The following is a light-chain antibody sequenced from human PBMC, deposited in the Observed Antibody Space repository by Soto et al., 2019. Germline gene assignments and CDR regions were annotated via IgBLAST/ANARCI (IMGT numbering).Light chain of an antibody. Sequence: EIVLTQSPCTLSLSPGQRATLSCRASQRLSTNYLAWYQQKPGHAPRLLIYGASSRATGIPDRFSGSGSGTDFTLTISRLEPEDFAVYYCQQYGSSGTFGEGTKVDIK. CDR3: QQYGSSGT. J-gene: IGKJ1*01. CDR1: QRLSTNY. V-gene: IGKV3-20*01. CDR2: GAS.